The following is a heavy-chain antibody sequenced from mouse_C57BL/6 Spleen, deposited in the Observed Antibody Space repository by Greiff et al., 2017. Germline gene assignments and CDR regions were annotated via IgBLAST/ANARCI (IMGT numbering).Heavy chain of an antibody. Sequence: VKLVASGGGLVKPGGSLKLSCAASGFTFSDYGMHWVRQSPGKGLEWLGVIWSGGSTDYNAAFISRLSISKDNSKSQVFFKMNSLQADDTAIYYCARNNYDYEAFAYWGQGTLVTVSA. CDR2: IWSGGST. V-gene: IGHV2-2*01. CDR1: GFTFSDYG. CDR3: ARNNYDYEAFAY. J-gene: IGHJ3*01. D-gene: IGHD2-4*01.